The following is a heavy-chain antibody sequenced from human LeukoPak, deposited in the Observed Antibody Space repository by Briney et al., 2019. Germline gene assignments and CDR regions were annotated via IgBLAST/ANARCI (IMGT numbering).Heavy chain of an antibody. D-gene: IGHD5-24*01. CDR2: IIPIFGTA. Sequence: ASVKVSCKASGGTFSSYAISWVRQAPGQRLEWMGGIIPIFGTANFAQKFQGRVTITADESTSTAYMELSSLRSEDTAVYYCATILEMATITTVYWGQGTLVTVSS. CDR1: GGTFSSYA. V-gene: IGHV1-69*13. CDR3: ATILEMATITTVY. J-gene: IGHJ4*02.